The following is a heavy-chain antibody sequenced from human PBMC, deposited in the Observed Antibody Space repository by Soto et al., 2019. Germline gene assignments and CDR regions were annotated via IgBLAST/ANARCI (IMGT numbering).Heavy chain of an antibody. Sequence: EVQLLDSGGGLVQPGGSLRLSCAASGFTFSTYAMSWVRQAPGKGLEWVSTISDSGGSTYYADSVKGRLTISRDNSKNALYLQMNRLRAEDTAVYYCAKRPLKFSGSYFDYWCQGTLVNVST. CDR1: GFTFSTYA. V-gene: IGHV3-23*01. J-gene: IGHJ4*02. D-gene: IGHD1-26*01. CDR2: ISDSGGST. CDR3: AKRPLKFSGSYFDY.